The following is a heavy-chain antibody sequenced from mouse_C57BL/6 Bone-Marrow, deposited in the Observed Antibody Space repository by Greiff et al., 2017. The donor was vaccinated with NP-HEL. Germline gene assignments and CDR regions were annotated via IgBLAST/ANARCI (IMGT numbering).Heavy chain of an antibody. J-gene: IGHJ4*01. CDR1: EYEFPSHD. V-gene: IGHV5-2*01. D-gene: IGHD2-3*01. CDR2: INSDGGST. Sequence: EVNVVESGGGLVQPGESLKLSCESNEYEFPSHDMSWVRKTPEKRLELVAAINSDGGSTYYPDTMERRFIISRDNTKKTLYLQMSSLRSEDTALYYCARWWLLPYAMDYWGQGTSVTVSS. CDR3: ARWWLLPYAMDY.